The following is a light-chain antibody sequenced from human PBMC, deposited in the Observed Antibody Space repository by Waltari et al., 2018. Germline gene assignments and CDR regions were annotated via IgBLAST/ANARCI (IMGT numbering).Light chain of an antibody. J-gene: IGLJ3*02. V-gene: IGLV2-14*01. Sequence: QSALTQPASVSGSPGQSITISCTGTSSAVGGYHPVSWYQHHPGKAPKLMIFEVTDRPSGVSNRFSGSKSGNTASLTISGLQAEDEADYYCSSYTTSNTWVFGGGTKVTVL. CDR2: EVT. CDR1: SSAVGGYHP. CDR3: SSYTTSNTWV.